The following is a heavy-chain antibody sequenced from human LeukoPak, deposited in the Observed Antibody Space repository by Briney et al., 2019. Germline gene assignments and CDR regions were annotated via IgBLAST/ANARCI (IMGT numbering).Heavy chain of an antibody. CDR3: ARGPNSNWSGLDF. Sequence: PGGSLRLSCTASGFCFSGHWMHWARQLPGKGLVWVSRISPTGSTTSYADSVKGRLTVSRDNAKNTLYLQVNNLRAEDTAVYYCARGPNSNWSGLDFWGQGTLLTVSS. V-gene: IGHV3-74*01. D-gene: IGHD6-6*01. CDR1: GFCFSGHW. CDR2: ISPTGSTT. J-gene: IGHJ4*02.